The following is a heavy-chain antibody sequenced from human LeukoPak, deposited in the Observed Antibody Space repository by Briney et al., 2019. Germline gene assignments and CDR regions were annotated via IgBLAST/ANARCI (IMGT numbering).Heavy chain of an antibody. CDR1: GGSISSGGYS. CDR3: ASNSRYFDWLGRDYYGMDV. Sequence: PSQTLSLTCAVSGGSISSGGYSWSWIRQPPGKGLEWIGYIYHSGSTYYNPSLKSRVTISVDRSKNQFSLKLSSVTAADTAVYYCASNSRYFDWLGRDYYGMDVWGQGTTVTVSS. V-gene: IGHV4-30-2*01. CDR2: IYHSGST. D-gene: IGHD3-9*01. J-gene: IGHJ6*02.